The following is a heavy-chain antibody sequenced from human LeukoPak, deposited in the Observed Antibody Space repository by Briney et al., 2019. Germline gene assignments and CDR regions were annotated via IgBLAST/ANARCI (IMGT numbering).Heavy chain of an antibody. V-gene: IGHV1-2*02. Sequence: ASVKVSCKASGYTFTGYYMRWVRQAPGQGLEWMGWINPNSGGTNYAQKFQGRVTMTRDTSISTAYMELSRLRSDDTAVYYCAREGSGWIPDTHNWFDPWGQGTLVTVSS. CDR1: GYTFTGYY. CDR2: INPNSGGT. J-gene: IGHJ5*02. CDR3: AREGSGWIPDTHNWFDP. D-gene: IGHD6-19*01.